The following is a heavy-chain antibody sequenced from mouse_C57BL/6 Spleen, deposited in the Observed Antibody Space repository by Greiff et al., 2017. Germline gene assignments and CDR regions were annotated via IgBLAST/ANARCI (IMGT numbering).Heavy chain of an antibody. Sequence: QVQLQQPGAELVMPGASVKLSCKASGYTFTSYWMHWVKQRPGQGLEWIGEIDPSDSYTNYNQKFKGKSTLTVDKSSSTSYMQLSSLTSEDSAVYYCAREGVANFDYWGQGTTLTVSS. J-gene: IGHJ2*01. CDR3: AREGVANFDY. V-gene: IGHV1-69*01. D-gene: IGHD1-1*02. CDR1: GYTFTSYW. CDR2: IDPSDSYT.